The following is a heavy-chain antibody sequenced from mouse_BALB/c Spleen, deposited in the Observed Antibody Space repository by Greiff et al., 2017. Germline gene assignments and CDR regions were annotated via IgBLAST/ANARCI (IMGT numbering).Heavy chain of an antibody. CDR3: ARTDFDY. CDR1: GCTFSDYY. V-gene: IGHV5-4*02. CDR2: ISDGGSYT. Sequence: EVKLMESGGGLVKPGGSLKLSCAASGCTFSDYYMYWVRQTPEKRLEWVATISDGGSYTYYPDSVKGRFTISRDNAKNNLYLQMSSLKSEDTAMYYCARTDFDYWGQGTTLTVSS. J-gene: IGHJ2*01.